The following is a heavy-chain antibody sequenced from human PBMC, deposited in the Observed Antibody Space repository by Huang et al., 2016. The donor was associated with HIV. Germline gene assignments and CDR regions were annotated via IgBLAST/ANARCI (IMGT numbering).Heavy chain of an antibody. CDR1: GFSLSDSS. V-gene: IGHV1-24*01. D-gene: IGHD4-17*01. Sequence: QVHLVQSGAEVKKPGASVKVSCKLSGFSLSDSSMHWVRQAPGKGLEWMGGLEPEDGETVYAEDFQGRVTLTVDTSVDTGYMELHTLRPEDTAMYFCASDNPLHGGAHFDLWGQGTPISVSS. CDR2: LEPEDGET. J-gene: IGHJ4*02. CDR3: ASDNPLHGGAHFDL.